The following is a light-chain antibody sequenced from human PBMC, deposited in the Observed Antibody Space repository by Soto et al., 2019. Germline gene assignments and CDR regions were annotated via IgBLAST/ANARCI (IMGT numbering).Light chain of an antibody. Sequence: EIVMTQSPATLSVSPGERATLSCRAGQGVTTNFAWYQPKSGQSPRLLIYDVSIRATGVPARFSATGSETDFTLTISGLQSEDSAVYFCQQYNNWPLSFGQGTRLESK. J-gene: IGKJ5*01. CDR2: DVS. V-gene: IGKV3-15*01. CDR3: QQYNNWPLS. CDR1: QGVTTN.